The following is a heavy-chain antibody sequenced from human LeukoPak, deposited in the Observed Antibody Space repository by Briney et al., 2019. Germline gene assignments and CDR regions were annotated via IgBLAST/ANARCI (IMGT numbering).Heavy chain of an antibody. Sequence: PSQTLSLTCAVSGGSISSGGYSWSWIRQPPGKGLEWMGYIYYSGSTNYNPSLKSRVTISVATSKNQSSLKLSSVTAADTAVYYCARTVVRGWFDPWGQGTLVTVSS. J-gene: IGHJ5*02. CDR3: ARTVVRGWFDP. V-gene: IGHV4-30-4*07. CDR1: GGSISSGGYS. D-gene: IGHD4-23*01. CDR2: IYYSGST.